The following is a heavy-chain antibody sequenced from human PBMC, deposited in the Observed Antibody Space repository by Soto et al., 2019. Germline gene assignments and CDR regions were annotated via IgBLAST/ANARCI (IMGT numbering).Heavy chain of an antibody. CDR1: GGSISSYY. Sequence: PSETLSLTCTVSGGSISSYYWSWIRQPPGKGLEWIGYIYYSGTTNYNPSLKSRVTISVDTSKNQFSLKLSSVTAADTAVYYCASTDIVVVTNAFDSWGQGKMVTVSS. V-gene: IGHV4-59*01. CDR2: IYYSGTT. CDR3: ASTDIVVVTNAFDS. J-gene: IGHJ3*02. D-gene: IGHD2-21*02.